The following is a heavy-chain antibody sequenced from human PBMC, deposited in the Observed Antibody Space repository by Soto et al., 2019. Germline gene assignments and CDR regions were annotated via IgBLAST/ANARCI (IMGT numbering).Heavy chain of an antibody. CDR2: FDPQEGET. CDR3: ATATPGCYYGDY. J-gene: IGHJ4*02. CDR1: GYTLTELS. D-gene: IGHD3-10*01. V-gene: IGHV1-24*01. Sequence: QVQLVQSGAEVKKPGASVKVSCKVSGYTLTELSMHWVRQAPGKGLEWMGGFDPQEGETIYAQKFQGKVTMTEDTSTDTAYMELSSLRSEDTAVYYCATATPGCYYGDYWGQGTLVTVSS.